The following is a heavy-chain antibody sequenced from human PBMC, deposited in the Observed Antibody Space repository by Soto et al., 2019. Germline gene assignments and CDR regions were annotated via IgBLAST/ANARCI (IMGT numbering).Heavy chain of an antibody. J-gene: IGHJ3*02. CDR1: GGSFSGYY. CDR3: ARKVTTVPYVGTDAFDI. D-gene: IGHD4-17*01. CDR2: INHSGRT. V-gene: IGHV4-34*01. Sequence: QVQLQQWGAGLLKPSETLSLTCAVYGGSFSGYYWSWIRQPPGKGLEWIGEINHSGRTNYNQSLKSRETNQSGSTNYTPSLQSRFTISVDTSKNQFSLKLRSVTAADSAVYYCARKVTTVPYVGTDAFDIWGQGTMVTVSS.